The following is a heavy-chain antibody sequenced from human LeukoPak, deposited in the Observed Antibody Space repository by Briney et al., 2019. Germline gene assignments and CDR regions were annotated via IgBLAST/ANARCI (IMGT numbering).Heavy chain of an antibody. CDR1: GGSISSGGYY. J-gene: IGHJ4*02. CDR2: IYYSGST. D-gene: IGHD4-23*01. Sequence: PSETLSLTCTVSGGSISSGGYYWSWIRQHPGKGLEWIGYIYYSGSTYYNLSLKSRVTISVDTSKNQFSLKLSSVTAADTAVYYCARDNGGNLYYFDYWGQGTLVTVSS. V-gene: IGHV4-31*03. CDR3: ARDNGGNLYYFDY.